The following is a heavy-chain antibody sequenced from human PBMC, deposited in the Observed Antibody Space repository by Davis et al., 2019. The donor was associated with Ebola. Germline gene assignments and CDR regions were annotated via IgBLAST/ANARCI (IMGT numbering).Heavy chain of an antibody. CDR3: ARGIAAVNWFDP. V-gene: IGHV3-33*01. CDR1: GFTFSSYG. J-gene: IGHJ5*02. D-gene: IGHD6-13*01. Sequence: GGSLRLSCAASGFTFSSYGMHWVRQAPGKGLEWVAVIWYDGSNKYYADSVKGRFTISRDNSKNTLYLQMNSLRAEDTAVYYCARGIAAVNWFDPWGQGTLVTVSS. CDR2: IWYDGSNK.